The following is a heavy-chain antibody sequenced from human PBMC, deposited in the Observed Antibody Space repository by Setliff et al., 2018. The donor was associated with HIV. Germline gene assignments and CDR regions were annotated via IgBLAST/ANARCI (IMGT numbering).Heavy chain of an antibody. CDR3: ARAPLALNWEIFDT. V-gene: IGHV3-48*01. Sequence: GGSLRLSCTVSGFTFNSYTMHWVRQAPGKGLEWVSYISRSGDTILYADSVKGRFRISRDNAEKSLYLQMNGLRAEDTAVYYCARAPLALNWEIFDTWGQGTLVTVSS. D-gene: IGHD7-27*01. J-gene: IGHJ4*02. CDR2: ISRSGDTI. CDR1: GFTFNSYT.